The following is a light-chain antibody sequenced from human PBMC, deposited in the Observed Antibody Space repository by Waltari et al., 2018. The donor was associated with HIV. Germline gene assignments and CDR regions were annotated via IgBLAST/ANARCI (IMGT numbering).Light chain of an antibody. CDR2: KDS. Sequence: SYELTQPPSLSVSPGQTARITCPGDALSMQYGYWYQQKPGQAPVLVIYKDSERSSGIPERFSGSSSGKTVTLTISGAQAEDEAAYFCQSTDRSGSYIIFGGGTKLTV. CDR3: QSTDRSGSYII. V-gene: IGLV3-25*03. J-gene: IGLJ2*01. CDR1: ALSMQY.